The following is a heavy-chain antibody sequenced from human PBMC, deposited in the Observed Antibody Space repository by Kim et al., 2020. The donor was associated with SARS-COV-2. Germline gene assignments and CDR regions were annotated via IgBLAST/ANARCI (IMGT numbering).Heavy chain of an antibody. CDR3: GRHKGLYYSYIDA. V-gene: IGHV4-39*01. CDR1: GGSIRSSNFY. Sequence: SETLSLTCTVSGGSIRSSNFYWGWIRQPPGKGLEWIGSVYYSGNTYYNPSLKSRVTISVDASKNHFSLQLSSVTAADTAVYSCGRHKGLYYSYIDAWGKGTTVTVSS. J-gene: IGHJ6*03. CDR2: VYYSGNT.